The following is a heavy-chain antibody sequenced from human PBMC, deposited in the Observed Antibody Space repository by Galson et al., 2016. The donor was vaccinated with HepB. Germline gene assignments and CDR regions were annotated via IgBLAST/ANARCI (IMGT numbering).Heavy chain of an antibody. CDR3: ARERPDIAVAAFDY. J-gene: IGHJ4*02. Sequence: LRLSCAASRLTFSSFTMAWVRQAPGRGLEWISSHTGTGDDQTYYAGSVRGRFTFSRDDSKNTLYMQMNSLRAEDTAVYYCARERPDIAVAAFDYWGQGTLVTVSA. V-gene: IGHV3-23*01. CDR1: RLTFSSFT. D-gene: IGHD6-19*01. CDR2: HTGTGDDQT.